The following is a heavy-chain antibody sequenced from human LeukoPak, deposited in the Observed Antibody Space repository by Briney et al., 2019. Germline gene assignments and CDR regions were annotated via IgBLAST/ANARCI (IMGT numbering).Heavy chain of an antibody. Sequence: PPGGSLRLSCATSGFTFSSYGMHWVRQAPGKGLEWLAIIWYDGNNKYYAGSVNGRFTISRDNSKNTLYLQMNSLRAEDTAVYYCAVRGDYGDPFDYWGQGTLVTVSS. D-gene: IGHD4/OR15-4a*01. CDR1: GFTFSSYG. J-gene: IGHJ4*02. V-gene: IGHV3-33*01. CDR3: AVRGDYGDPFDY. CDR2: IWYDGNNK.